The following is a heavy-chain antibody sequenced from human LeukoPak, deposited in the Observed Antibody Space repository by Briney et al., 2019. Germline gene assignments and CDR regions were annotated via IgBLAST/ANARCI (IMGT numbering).Heavy chain of an antibody. Sequence: GGSLRLSCAASGFTFSSYGMHWVRQAPGKGLEWVAFIRYDGSNRYYADSVKCRFTISRDNSKNTLYLQMNSLRAEDTAVYYCAKPRRGITIFGVLDYWGQGTLVTVSS. CDR1: GFTFSSYG. V-gene: IGHV3-30*02. J-gene: IGHJ4*02. D-gene: IGHD3-3*01. CDR2: IRYDGSNR. CDR3: AKPRRGITIFGVLDY.